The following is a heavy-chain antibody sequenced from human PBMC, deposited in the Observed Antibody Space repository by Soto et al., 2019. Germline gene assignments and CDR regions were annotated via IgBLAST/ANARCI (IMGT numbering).Heavy chain of an antibody. J-gene: IGHJ4*02. V-gene: IGHV3-23*01. CDR2: ISASGGST. CDR1: GFTFSNYA. D-gene: IGHD3-22*01. Sequence: GGSLRLSCAASGFTFSNYAMGWVRQTPGRGLEWISAISASGGSTYYANSVEGRFTISRDNSKNTLYLQMNSLRAEDTAVYYCAKVYSSGSYVPGHWGQGTLVTAPQ. CDR3: AKVYSSGSYVPGH.